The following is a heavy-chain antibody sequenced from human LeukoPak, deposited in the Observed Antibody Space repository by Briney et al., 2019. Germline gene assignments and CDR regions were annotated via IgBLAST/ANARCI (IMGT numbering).Heavy chain of an antibody. CDR3: ARDSITIFGVVIHDY. J-gene: IGHJ4*02. CDR1: GYTFTRYY. V-gene: IGHV1-2*02. Sequence: ASVKVSCKASGYTFTRYYMHWVRQAPGQGLEWMGWINPNSGGTNYARKFQGRVTMTRDTSISTAYMELSRLRSDDTAVYYCARDSITIFGVVIHDYWGQGTLVTVSS. CDR2: INPNSGGT. D-gene: IGHD3-3*01.